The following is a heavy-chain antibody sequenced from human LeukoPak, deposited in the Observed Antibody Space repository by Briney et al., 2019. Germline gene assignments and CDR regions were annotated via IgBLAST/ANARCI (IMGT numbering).Heavy chain of an antibody. CDR1: GGSISSYY. D-gene: IGHD3-10*01. J-gene: IGHJ4*02. Sequence: SETLSLTCTVSGGSISSYYWSWIRQPPGKGLEWIGYISYSGSTNYNPSLKSRFTISVDTSKNQFSLKLSSVTAADTAVYYCARDGFRGDYWGQGTLVTVSS. V-gene: IGHV4-59*01. CDR3: ARDGFRGDY. CDR2: ISYSGST.